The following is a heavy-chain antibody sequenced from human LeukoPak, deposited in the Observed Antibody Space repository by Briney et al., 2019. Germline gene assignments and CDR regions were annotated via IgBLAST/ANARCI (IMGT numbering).Heavy chain of an antibody. CDR1: GGSISSSNW. Sequence: SETLSLICAVSGGSISSSNWWSWVRQPPGKGLEWIGEIYHSGRTNYNPSLKSRVTISVDKSKDQFSLKLSSVTAADTAVYYCARLQDIVVVPAAHYGMDVWGKGTTVTVSS. D-gene: IGHD2-2*01. J-gene: IGHJ6*04. V-gene: IGHV4-4*02. CDR3: ARLQDIVVVPAAHYGMDV. CDR2: IYHSGRT.